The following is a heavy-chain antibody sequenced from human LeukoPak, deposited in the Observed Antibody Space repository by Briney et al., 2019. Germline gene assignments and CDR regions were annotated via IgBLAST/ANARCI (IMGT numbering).Heavy chain of an antibody. CDR3: ARDQVYSNYGYYYYMDV. J-gene: IGHJ6*03. D-gene: IGHD4-11*01. CDR2: ITSSSSTI. Sequence: GGSLRLSCAASGFTFSSYSMNWVRQAPGKGLEWVSYITSSSSTIYYADSVKGRFTISRDNAKNSLYLQMNSLRAEDTAVYYCARDQVYSNYGYYYYMDVWGKGTTVTVSS. V-gene: IGHV3-48*04. CDR1: GFTFSSYS.